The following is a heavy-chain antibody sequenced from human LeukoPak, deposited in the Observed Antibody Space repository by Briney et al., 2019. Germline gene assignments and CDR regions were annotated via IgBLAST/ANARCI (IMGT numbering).Heavy chain of an antibody. CDR1: GFTVSSNY. D-gene: IGHD3-9*01. CDR3: AREDYDILTGPRGLDY. CDR2: IYSGGST. V-gene: IGHV3-66*01. J-gene: IGHJ4*02. Sequence: GGSLRLSCAASGFTVSSNYMSWVRQAPGKGLEWVSVIYSGGSTYYAGSVKGRFTISRDNSKNTLYLQMNSLRAEDTAVYYCAREDYDILTGPRGLDYWGQGTLVTVSS.